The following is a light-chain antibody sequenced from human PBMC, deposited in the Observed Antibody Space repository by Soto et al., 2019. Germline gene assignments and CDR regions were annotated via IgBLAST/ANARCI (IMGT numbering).Light chain of an antibody. V-gene: IGKV3-15*01. CDR1: QSVSTN. Sequence: EIVMTQSPATLSVSPGERATLSCRASQSVSTNLAWYQQKPGQAPRLLIFGASTRATDVPARFSGSGSGTEFTLTISTLQSEEFALYYCLQHNPWPRTFGQGTRLEV. CDR2: GAS. CDR3: LQHNPWPRT. J-gene: IGKJ1*01.